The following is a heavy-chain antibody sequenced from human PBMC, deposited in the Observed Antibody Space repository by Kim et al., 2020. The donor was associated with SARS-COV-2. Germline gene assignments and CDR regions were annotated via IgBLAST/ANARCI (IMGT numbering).Heavy chain of an antibody. CDR3: AREYSGYDRSPYYYYGMDV. V-gene: IGHV3-11*05. D-gene: IGHD5-12*01. Sequence: RFTISRDNAKNSLYLQMNSLRAEDTAVYYCAREYSGYDRSPYYYYGMDVWGQGTTVTVSS. J-gene: IGHJ6*02.